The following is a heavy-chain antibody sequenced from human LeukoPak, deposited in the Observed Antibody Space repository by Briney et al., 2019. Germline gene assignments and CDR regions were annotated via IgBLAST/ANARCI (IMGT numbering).Heavy chain of an antibody. Sequence: SETLSLTCAVYGGSFRGYYWSWIRQPPGKGLEWIGEINHSGSTNYNPSLKSRVTISVDTSKNQFSLKLSSVTAADTAVYYCARARYYDSSGYPLDYWGQGTLVTVSS. CDR3: ARARYYDSSGYPLDY. CDR1: GGSFRGYY. V-gene: IGHV4-34*01. D-gene: IGHD3-22*01. J-gene: IGHJ4*02. CDR2: INHSGST.